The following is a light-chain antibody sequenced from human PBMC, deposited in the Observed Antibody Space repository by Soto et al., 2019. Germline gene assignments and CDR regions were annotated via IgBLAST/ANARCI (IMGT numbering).Light chain of an antibody. CDR3: QQYQSLT. CDR1: QSVSSNH. Sequence: EIVMTQSPATLSVCPGERATLSCRASQSVSSNHLAWYQHKPGQAPRLLIHGASSRVTGIPDRFSGSGSGTDFTLTITRLEPEDFAVYYCQQYQSLTFGGGTKVDIK. CDR2: GAS. V-gene: IGKV3-20*01. J-gene: IGKJ4*01.